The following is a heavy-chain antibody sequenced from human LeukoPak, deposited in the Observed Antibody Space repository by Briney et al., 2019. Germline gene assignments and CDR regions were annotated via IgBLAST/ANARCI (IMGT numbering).Heavy chain of an antibody. Sequence: GGSLRLSCAASGFTFSSYGMHWVRQAPGKGLEWVAFIRYDGSNKYYAGSVKGRFTISRDNSKNTLYLQMNSLRAEDTAVYYCAKWAEYYYDSSGSIPGYWGQGTLVTVSS. J-gene: IGHJ4*02. D-gene: IGHD3-22*01. CDR3: AKWAEYYYDSSGSIPGY. CDR2: IRYDGSNK. CDR1: GFTFSSYG. V-gene: IGHV3-30*02.